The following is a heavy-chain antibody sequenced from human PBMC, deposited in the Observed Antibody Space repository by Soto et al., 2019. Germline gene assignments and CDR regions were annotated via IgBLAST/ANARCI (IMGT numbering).Heavy chain of an antibody. CDR1: GYTFTSYG. V-gene: IGHV1-18*01. Sequence: GASVKVSCKASGYTFTSYGISWVRQAPGQGLEWMGWISPNNGNTNYAQKLQGRVTITTDKSTSTAYMELRSLRSEDTAVYYCARRGFDDSSGYYTSPYYYYYGMDVWGQRTTVTVSS. D-gene: IGHD3-22*01. CDR3: ARRGFDDSSGYYTSPYYYYYGMDV. CDR2: ISPNNGNT. J-gene: IGHJ6*02.